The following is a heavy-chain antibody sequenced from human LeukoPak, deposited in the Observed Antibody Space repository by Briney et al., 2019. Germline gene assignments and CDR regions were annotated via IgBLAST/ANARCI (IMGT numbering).Heavy chain of an antibody. CDR3: ARDWISGITGVYYYYGMDV. J-gene: IGHJ6*02. V-gene: IGHV3-21*01. CDR1: GFTFSSYS. D-gene: IGHD1-14*01. CDR2: ISSSSSSYI. Sequence: GGSLRLSCAASGFTFSSYSMNWVRQAPGKGLEWVSSISSSSSSYIYYADSVKGRFTISRDNAKNSLYLQMNSLRAEDTAVYYCARDWISGITGVYYYYGMDVWGQGTTVTVSS.